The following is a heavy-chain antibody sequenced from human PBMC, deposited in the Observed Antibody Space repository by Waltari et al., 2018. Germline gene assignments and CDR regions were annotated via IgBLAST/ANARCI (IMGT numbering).Heavy chain of an antibody. CDR3: ARGRGSSRGGRLLDY. J-gene: IGHJ4*02. V-gene: IGHV4-34*01. CDR1: GGSFSGYY. Sequence: QVQLQQWGAGLLKPSETLSLTCAVYGGSFSGYYWSWIRQPPGKGLEWIGEINHSGSTNYNPSLKSRVTISVDTSKNQFSLKLSSVTAADTAVYYWARGRGSSRGGRLLDYWGQGTLVIVSS. CDR2: INHSGST. D-gene: IGHD6-13*01.